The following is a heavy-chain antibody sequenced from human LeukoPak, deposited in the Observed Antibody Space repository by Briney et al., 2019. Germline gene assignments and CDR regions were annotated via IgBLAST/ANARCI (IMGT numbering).Heavy chain of an antibody. J-gene: IGHJ4*02. CDR2: ISYDGNNK. D-gene: IGHD3-10*01. Sequence: PGRSLRLSCAASGFTFRSYAMHWVRQAPGKGLEWVAVISYDGNNKYYADSVKGRFTISRDNSKNTLYLQMNSLRAEDTAVYYCARVGDYGSGFDFWGQGTLVTVSS. CDR3: ARVGDYGSGFDF. CDR1: GFTFRSYA. V-gene: IGHV3-30*04.